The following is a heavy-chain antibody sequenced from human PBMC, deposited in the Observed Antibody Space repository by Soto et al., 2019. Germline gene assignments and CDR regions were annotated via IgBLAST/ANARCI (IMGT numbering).Heavy chain of an antibody. Sequence: QLHLVQSGAVVKKPGASVTVSCSASGYPVTAYYMHWVRQAPGRGLEWMGGINPATGAAKYTQTFQGRVTMARATSTRTVFMELRGLTSEDTAVFYCARGGGVGVAGSAAFDMWGQGTLVTVSS. D-gene: IGHD3-3*01. J-gene: IGHJ3*02. CDR2: INPATGAA. CDR3: ARGGGVGVAGSAAFDM. V-gene: IGHV1-2*02. CDR1: GYPVTAYY.